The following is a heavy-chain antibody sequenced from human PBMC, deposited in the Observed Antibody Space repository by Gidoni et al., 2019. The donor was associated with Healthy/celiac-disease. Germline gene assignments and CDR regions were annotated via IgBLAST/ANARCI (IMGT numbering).Heavy chain of an antibody. V-gene: IGHV1-69*01. J-gene: IGHJ6*02. CDR3: ARTPPHDPSPYYYGMDV. CDR2: IIPIFGTA. CDR1: GGTFSSYA. D-gene: IGHD1-1*01. Sequence: QVQLVQSGAEVKKPGSSVKVSCKAAGGTFSSYAISWVRQAPGQGLEWMGGIIPIFGTANYAQKFQGRVTITADESTSTSYMELSSLRSEDTAVYYCARTPPHDPSPYYYGMDVWGQGTTVTVSS.